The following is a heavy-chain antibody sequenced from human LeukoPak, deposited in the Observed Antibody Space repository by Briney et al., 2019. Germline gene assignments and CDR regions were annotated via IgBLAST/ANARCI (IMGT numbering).Heavy chain of an antibody. V-gene: IGHV4-34*01. CDR2: INHSGST. CDR3: ARERLGGSYYRPVEY. D-gene: IGHD1-26*01. Sequence: SETLSLTCAVYDGSFSGYYWSWIRQPPGKGLEWIGEINHSGSTNYNPSLKSRVTISLDTSKNQFSLKLSSVSAEDTALYYCARERLGGSYYRPVEYWGQGTLVTVSS. CDR1: DGSFSGYY. J-gene: IGHJ4*02.